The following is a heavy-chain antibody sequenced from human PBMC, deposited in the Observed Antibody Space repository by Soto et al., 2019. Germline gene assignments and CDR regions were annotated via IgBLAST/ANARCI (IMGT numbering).Heavy chain of an antibody. CDR2: ISAYNGNT. Sequence: QVQLVQSGAEVKKPGASVKVSCKASGYTFTSYGISWVRQAPGQGLEWMGWISAYNGNTNYAQKLQGRGTMTNDTCTSTAYMELRSLRSDDTAVYYCARAPHSSSWYWYFDYWGQGTLVTVSS. D-gene: IGHD6-13*01. J-gene: IGHJ4*02. V-gene: IGHV1-18*01. CDR1: GYTFTSYG. CDR3: ARAPHSSSWYWYFDY.